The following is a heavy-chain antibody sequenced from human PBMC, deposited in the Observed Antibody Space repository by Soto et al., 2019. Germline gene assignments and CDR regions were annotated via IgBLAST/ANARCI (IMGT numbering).Heavy chain of an antibody. Sequence: ASVKFSCKATGYTFTGYYMHWVRQAPGQGLERMGWINPNSGGTNYAQKFQGRVTMTRDTSISTAYMELSRLRSDDTAVYYCARVRGIGSSSWYIGAHNAFDIWGQGTMVTVSS. CDR2: INPNSGGT. J-gene: IGHJ3*02. CDR3: ARVRGIGSSSWYIGAHNAFDI. V-gene: IGHV1-2*02. CDR1: GYTFTGYY. D-gene: IGHD6-13*01.